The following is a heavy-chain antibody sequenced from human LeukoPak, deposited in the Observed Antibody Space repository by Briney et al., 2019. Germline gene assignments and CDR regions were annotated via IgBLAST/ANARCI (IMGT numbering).Heavy chain of an antibody. CDR3: AKAQRSLALDY. J-gene: IGHJ4*02. CDR1: GFTFRSYG. D-gene: IGHD1-1*01. CDR2: ISYDGSNK. V-gene: IGHV3-30*18. Sequence: PGRSLRLSCAASGFTFRSYGMHWVRQSPGKGLEWVAVISYDGSNKYYADSVKGRFTISRDNSKNTLYLQMNSLRAEDTAVYYCAKAQRSLALDYWGQGTLVTVSS.